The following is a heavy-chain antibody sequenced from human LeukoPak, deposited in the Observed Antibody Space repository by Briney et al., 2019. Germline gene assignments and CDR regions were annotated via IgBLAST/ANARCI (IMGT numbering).Heavy chain of an antibody. D-gene: IGHD4-23*01. CDR2: IYYSGST. Sequence: TETLMCTVSGGPNSSGDDYWSWIRQHPGKGLEWIGYIYYSGSTYYNPSLRSRVTISVDMSKNQFSLKLNSVTAADTAVYYCARFYGGNSGMFPRVTFYMWGHKTSHRL. CDR1: GGPNSSGDDY. V-gene: IGHV4-31*03. J-gene: IGHJ3*02. CDR3: ARFYGGNSGMFPRVTFYM.